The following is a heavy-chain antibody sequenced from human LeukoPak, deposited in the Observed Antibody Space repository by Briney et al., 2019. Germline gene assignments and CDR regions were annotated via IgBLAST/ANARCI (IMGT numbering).Heavy chain of an antibody. D-gene: IGHD4-17*01. CDR1: GGSISSYY. Sequence: SETLSLTCTVSGGSISSYYWSWIRQPAGKGLEWIGRIYTSGSTNYNPSLKSRVTISVDTSKNQFSLKLSSVTAADTAVYYCAAQSPPASQTTVTGAFDIWGQGTMVTVSS. CDR2: IYTSGST. J-gene: IGHJ3*02. CDR3: AAQSPPASQTTVTGAFDI. V-gene: IGHV4-4*07.